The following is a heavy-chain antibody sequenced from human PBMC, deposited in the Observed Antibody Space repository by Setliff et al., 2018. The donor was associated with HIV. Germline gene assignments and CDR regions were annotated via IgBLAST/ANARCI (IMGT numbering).Heavy chain of an antibody. J-gene: IGHJ4*02. CDR3: ARRGYSGFEGAWFDD. V-gene: IGHV5-51*01. CDR1: KYSFDNYW. Sequence: PGESLKISCKGSKYSFDNYWIGWVRQMPGKGLQYIGIIYPSDSDTRYSPSLQRQATLSADKSTSTVYLELTNLKASDSGVYYCARRGYSGFEGAWFDDWGQGTLVT. D-gene: IGHD5-12*01. CDR2: IYPSDSDT.